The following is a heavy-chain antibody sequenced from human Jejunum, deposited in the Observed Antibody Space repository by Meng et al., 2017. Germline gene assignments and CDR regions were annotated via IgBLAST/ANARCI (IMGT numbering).Heavy chain of an antibody. V-gene: IGHV4-4*02. J-gene: IGHJ1*01. D-gene: IGHD1-1*01. CDR2: IYHGGTT. CDR3: AGKGVHVAAMY. CDR1: GGSVSSSNW. Sequence: PLKRRGPGLVQPSGTPSLTCLFSGGSVSSSNWWSWVRQTPGKGLEWIAEIYHGGTTYYNPSLKSRVTISLDTSKNQFSLNLRSVTAADTAVYYCAGKGVHVAAMYWGQGTLVTVSS.